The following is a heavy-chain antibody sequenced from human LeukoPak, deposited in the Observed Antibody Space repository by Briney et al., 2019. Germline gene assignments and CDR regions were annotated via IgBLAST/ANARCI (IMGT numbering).Heavy chain of an antibody. CDR1: GGSISSYY. J-gene: IGHJ4*02. Sequence: SETLSLTCTVSGGSISSYYWSWIRQPPGKGLEWIGYIYYSGSTNYNPSLKSRVTISVDTSKNQFSLKLSSVTAADTAVYYCARRDASCGGDCLSNWGQGTLVTVSS. CDR3: ARRDASCGGDCLSN. CDR2: IYYSGST. D-gene: IGHD2-21*02. V-gene: IGHV4-59*01.